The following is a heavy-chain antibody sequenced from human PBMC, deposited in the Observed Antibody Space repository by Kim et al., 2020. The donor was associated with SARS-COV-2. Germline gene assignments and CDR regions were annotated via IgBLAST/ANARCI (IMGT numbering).Heavy chain of an antibody. CDR3: ARHKSGSPSD. Sequence: YPTYSPSFQGHVTISADKSISTAYLQWSSLKASDTAMYYCARHKSGSPSDWGQGTLVTVSS. V-gene: IGHV5-10-1*01. CDR2: YP. J-gene: IGHJ4*02. D-gene: IGHD1-26*01.